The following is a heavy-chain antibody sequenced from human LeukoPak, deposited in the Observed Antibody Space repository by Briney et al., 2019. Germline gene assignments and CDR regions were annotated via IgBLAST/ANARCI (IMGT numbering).Heavy chain of an antibody. Sequence: NPGGSLRLSCAASGFTFTSYSMNWVRQAPGKGLEWVSSISGSGAYIYYADSVKGRFIIFRDNVKNSLYLQMNSLRAEDTAVYYCAKDRDTVPVYFDYWGQGTLVTVSS. CDR3: AKDRDTVPVYFDY. J-gene: IGHJ4*02. CDR2: ISGSGAYI. V-gene: IGHV3-21*01. CDR1: GFTFTSYS. D-gene: IGHD4-17*01.